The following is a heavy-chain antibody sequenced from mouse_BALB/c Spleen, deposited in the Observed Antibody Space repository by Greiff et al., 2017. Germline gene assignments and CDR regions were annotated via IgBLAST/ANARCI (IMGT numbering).Heavy chain of an antibody. CDR1: GFTFTDYY. Sequence: EVKLMESGGGLVQPGGSLRISCATSGFTFTDYYMSWVRQPPGKALEWLGFIRNKANGYTTEYSASVKGRFTISRDNSQSILYLQMNTLRAEDSATYYCARPNYDGSSSWFAYWGQGTLVTVSA. CDR2: IRNKANGYTT. V-gene: IGHV7-3*02. CDR3: ARPNYDGSSSWFAY. J-gene: IGHJ3*01. D-gene: IGHD1-1*01.